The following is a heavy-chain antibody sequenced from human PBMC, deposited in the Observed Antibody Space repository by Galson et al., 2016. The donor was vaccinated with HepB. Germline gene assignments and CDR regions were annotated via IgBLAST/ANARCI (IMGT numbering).Heavy chain of an antibody. V-gene: IGHV4-31*03. D-gene: IGHD2-15*01. CDR2: IYYNELA. Sequence: TLSLTCSVSGGSINSGDYFWSWVRQHPGKGLEWLGYIYYNELAYYNPSLKSRITISFDTSRTLFSLNLTSVTAADTAVYYCARDNAGTVYSMDVWGKGTAVTVSS. J-gene: IGHJ6*04. CDR1: GGSINSGDYF. CDR3: ARDNAGTVYSMDV.